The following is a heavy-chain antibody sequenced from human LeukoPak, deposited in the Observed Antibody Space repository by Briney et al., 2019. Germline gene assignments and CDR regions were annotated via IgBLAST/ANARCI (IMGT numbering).Heavy chain of an antibody. CDR2: INHSGST. Sequence: SETLSLTCSVYGGPFSGYYWSWIRQPPGKGLEWIGDINHSGSTHYNPSLKSRVTISIDTSKNQFSLKLSSVTAADTAVYYCARHSGGGVTTLDYWGQGTLVTVSS. J-gene: IGHJ4*02. CDR1: GGPFSGYY. V-gene: IGHV4-34*01. D-gene: IGHD4-17*01. CDR3: ARHSGGGVTTLDY.